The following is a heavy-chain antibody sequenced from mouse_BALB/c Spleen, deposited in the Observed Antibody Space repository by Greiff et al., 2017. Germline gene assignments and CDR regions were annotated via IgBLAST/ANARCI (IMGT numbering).Heavy chain of an antibody. J-gene: IGHJ4*01. Sequence: EVQLVESGGGLVQPGGSRKLSCAASGFTFSSFGMHWVRQAPEKGLEWVAYISSGSSTIYYADTVKGRFTISRDNPKNTLFLQMTSLRSEDTAMYYCARGGTTATDAMDYWGQGTSVTVSS. CDR2: ISSGSSTI. CDR1: GFTFSSFG. D-gene: IGHD1-2*01. CDR3: ARGGTTATDAMDY. V-gene: IGHV5-17*02.